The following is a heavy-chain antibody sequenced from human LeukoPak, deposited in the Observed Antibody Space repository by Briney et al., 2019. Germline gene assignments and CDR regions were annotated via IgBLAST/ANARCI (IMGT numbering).Heavy chain of an antibody. CDR1: GFTFSSYG. CDR3: AKRHSSGWYYFGY. CDR2: IRYDGSNK. V-gene: IGHV3-30*02. Sequence: PGGSLRLSCAASGFTFSSYGMHWVRQAPGKGLEWVAFIRYDGSNKYYPDSVKGRFTISRDNSKNTLYLQMNSLRAEDTGVYYCAKRHSSGWYYFGYWGQGTLVTVSS. D-gene: IGHD6-19*01. J-gene: IGHJ4*02.